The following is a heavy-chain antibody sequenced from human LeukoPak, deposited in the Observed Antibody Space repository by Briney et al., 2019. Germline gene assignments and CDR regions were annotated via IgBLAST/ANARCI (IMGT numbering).Heavy chain of an antibody. CDR2: IYYSGST. CDR3: ARSLDYDILT. Sequence: SETLSLTCTVSGGSISSYYWSWIRQPPRKGLEWIGYIYYSGSTNYNPSLKSRVTISVDTSKNQFSLKLSSVTAADTAVYHCARSLDYDILTWGQGTLVTVSS. J-gene: IGHJ4*02. D-gene: IGHD3-9*01. V-gene: IGHV4-59*08. CDR1: GGSISSYY.